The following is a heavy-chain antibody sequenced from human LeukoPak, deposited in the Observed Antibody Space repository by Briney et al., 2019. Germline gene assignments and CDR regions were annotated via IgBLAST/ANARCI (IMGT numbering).Heavy chain of an antibody. D-gene: IGHD6-13*01. CDR1: GYTFTGYY. CDR2: INPNSGGT. Sequence: GASVKVSCKASGYTFTGYYMLWVRQAPGQGLEWMGWINPNSGGTNYAQKFQGRVTMTRDTSISTAYMELSRLRSDDTAVYYCARGLIAAAGTGDYWGQGTLVTVSS. V-gene: IGHV1-2*02. CDR3: ARGLIAAAGTGDY. J-gene: IGHJ4*02.